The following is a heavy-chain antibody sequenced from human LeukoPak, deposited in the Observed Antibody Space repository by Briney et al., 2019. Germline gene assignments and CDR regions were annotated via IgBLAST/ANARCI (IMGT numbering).Heavy chain of an antibody. CDR3: ATSDTVSTYNWFDP. D-gene: IGHD5/OR15-5a*01. J-gene: IGHJ5*02. CDR1: GGSISSNTFF. CDR2: IRYSGST. Sequence: SETLSLTCNVSGGSISSNTFFWGCIRRPPGKGLEWIGSIRYSGSTYYNPSLKSRVTISVDTSKNQFSLNLSSLTAADTAVYYCATSDTVSTYNWFDPWGQGTLVTVS. V-gene: IGHV4-39*01.